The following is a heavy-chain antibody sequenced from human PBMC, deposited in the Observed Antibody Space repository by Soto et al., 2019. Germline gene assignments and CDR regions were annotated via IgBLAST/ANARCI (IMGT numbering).Heavy chain of an antibody. Sequence: GASVKVSCKASGGTFSSYAISWVRQAPGQGLEWMGGIIPIFGTANYAQKFQGRVTITADESTSTAYMELSSLRSEDTAVYYCARFLVDTAPGDAFDIWGQGTMVTVSS. CDR3: ARFLVDTAPGDAFDI. CDR2: IIPIFGTA. V-gene: IGHV1-69*13. CDR1: GGTFSSYA. D-gene: IGHD5-18*01. J-gene: IGHJ3*02.